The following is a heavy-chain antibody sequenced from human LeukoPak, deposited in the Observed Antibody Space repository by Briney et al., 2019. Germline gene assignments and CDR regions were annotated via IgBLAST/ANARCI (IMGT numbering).Heavy chain of an antibody. J-gene: IGHJ6*03. D-gene: IGHD6-6*01. V-gene: IGHV3-64*01. CDR1: GFTFSSYA. Sequence: PGGSLRLSCAASGFTFSSYAMHWVRQAPGKGLEYVSAISSNGGSTYYANSVKGRFTISRDNSKNTLYLQMGSLRAEDMAVYYCARDPESLSSSSVDYYYYYMDVWGKGTTVTVSS. CDR2: ISSNGGST. CDR3: ARDPESLSSSSVDYYYYYMDV.